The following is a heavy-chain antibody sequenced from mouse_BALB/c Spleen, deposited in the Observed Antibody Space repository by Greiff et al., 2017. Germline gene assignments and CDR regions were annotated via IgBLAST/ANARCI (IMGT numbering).Heavy chain of an antibody. CDR1: GFTFSNYW. CDR2: IRLKSNNYAT. V-gene: IGHV6-6*02. Sequence: EVQLVESGGGLVQPGGSMKLSCVASGFTFSNYWMNWVRQSPEKGLEWVAEIRLKSNNYATHYAESVKGRFTISRDDSKSSVYLQMNNLRAEDTGIYYCTRLYDGYYYFDYWGQGTTLTVSS. J-gene: IGHJ2*01. D-gene: IGHD2-3*01. CDR3: TRLYDGYYYFDY.